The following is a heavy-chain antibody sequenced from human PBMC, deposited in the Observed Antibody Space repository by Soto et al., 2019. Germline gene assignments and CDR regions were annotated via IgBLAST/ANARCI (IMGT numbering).Heavy chain of an antibody. CDR2: IIPVFGTG. D-gene: IGHD5-18*01. J-gene: IGHJ4*02. Sequence: QVQLVQSGAEVKKPGSSVKVSCKASGGTFSSYAISWVRQAPGQGLEWMGGIIPVFGTGIYAQKFQGRVTITADKSTNTAYMDLSSLISEDIAVYFCARVGGTGGYTYGLDYWGQGTLVTVSS. V-gene: IGHV1-69*06. CDR1: GGTFSSYA. CDR3: ARVGGTGGYTYGLDY.